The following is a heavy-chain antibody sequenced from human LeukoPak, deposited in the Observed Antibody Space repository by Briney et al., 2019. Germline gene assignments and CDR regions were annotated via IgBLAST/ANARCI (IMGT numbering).Heavy chain of an antibody. D-gene: IGHD4-17*01. CDR3: ARLVPLFYGDASYYYYYYGMDV. Sequence: SETLSLTCTVSGGSISSYYWSWIRQPPGKGLEWIGYIYYSGSTNYNPSLKSRVTISVDTSKNQFSLKLSSVTAADTAVYYCARLVPLFYGDASYYYYYYGMDVWGQGTTVTVSS. V-gene: IGHV4-59*12. J-gene: IGHJ6*02. CDR1: GGSISSYY. CDR2: IYYSGST.